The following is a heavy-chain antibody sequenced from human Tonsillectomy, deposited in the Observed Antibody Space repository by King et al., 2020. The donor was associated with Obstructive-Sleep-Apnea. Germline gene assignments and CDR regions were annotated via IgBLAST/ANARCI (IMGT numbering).Heavy chain of an antibody. J-gene: IGHJ4*02. CDR1: GFTFSSSG. CDR2: IRYDGSNE. D-gene: IGHD6-6*01. Sequence: VQLVESGGGVVQPGGSLRLSCAASGFTFSSSGMHLVRQAPGKGLEWVTFIRYDGSNEYYADSVKGRFSVSSDNSKNALFLQMNNLSAEDTAVYYCAKDNSNWSFDYWGQGILVTVSS. CDR3: AKDNSNWSFDY. V-gene: IGHV3-30*02.